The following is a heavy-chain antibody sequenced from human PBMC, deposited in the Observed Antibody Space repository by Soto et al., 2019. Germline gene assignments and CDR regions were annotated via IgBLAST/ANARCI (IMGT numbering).Heavy chain of an antibody. CDR2: ISGSGGST. J-gene: IGHJ5*02. Sequence: GGSLRLSCAASGFTFSSYAMSWVRQAPGKGLEWVSAISGSGGSTYYADSVKGRFTISRDNSKNTLYLQMNSPRAEDTAVYYCKLDWNDKYNWFDPWGQGTLVTVSS. V-gene: IGHV3-23*01. CDR1: GFTFSSYA. CDR3: KLDWNDKYNWFDP. D-gene: IGHD1-1*01.